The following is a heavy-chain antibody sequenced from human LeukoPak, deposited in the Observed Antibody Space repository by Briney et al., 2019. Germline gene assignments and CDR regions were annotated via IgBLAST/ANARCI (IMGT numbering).Heavy chain of an antibody. Sequence: PKASVKVSCKASGYTFTSYGISWVRQAPGQGLEWMGWISAYNGNTNYAQKLQGRVTMTTDTSTSTAYMELRSLRSDDTAVYYCARVIRGWEVFLRFLEWLSYFDYWGQGTLVTVSS. J-gene: IGHJ4*02. CDR1: GYTFTSYG. D-gene: IGHD3-3*01. CDR3: ARVIRGWEVFLRFLEWLSYFDY. V-gene: IGHV1-18*01. CDR2: ISAYNGNT.